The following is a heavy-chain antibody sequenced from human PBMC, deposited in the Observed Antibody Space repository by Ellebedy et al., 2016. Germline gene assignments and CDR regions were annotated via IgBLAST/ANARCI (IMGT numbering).Heavy chain of an antibody. Sequence: SETLSLTXTVSGGSISSGSYYWSWIRQPAGKGLEWIERIYTSGSTNYNPSLKSRVTMSVDTSKNQFSLKLSSVTAADTAVYYCAREFSSSSFFDYWGQGTLVTVSS. CDR3: AREFSSSSFFDY. J-gene: IGHJ4*02. CDR2: IYTSGST. V-gene: IGHV4-61*02. CDR1: GGSISSGSYY. D-gene: IGHD6-6*01.